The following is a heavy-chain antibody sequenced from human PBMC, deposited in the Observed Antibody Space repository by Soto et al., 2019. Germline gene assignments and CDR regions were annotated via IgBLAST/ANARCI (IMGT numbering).Heavy chain of an antibody. J-gene: IGHJ5*02. Sequence: AGGSLRLSCAASGFTFSNAWMNWVRQAPGKGLEWVGRIKSKTDGGTTDYAAPVKGRFTISRDDSKNTLYLQMNSLKTEDTAVYYCTTPDSPWRWYWFDPWGQGTLVTVSS. CDR2: IKSKTDGGTT. V-gene: IGHV3-15*07. CDR1: GFTFSNAW. CDR3: TTPDSPWRWYWFDP. D-gene: IGHD2-15*01.